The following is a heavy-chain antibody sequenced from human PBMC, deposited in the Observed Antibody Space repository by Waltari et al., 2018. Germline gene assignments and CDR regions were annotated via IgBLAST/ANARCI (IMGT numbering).Heavy chain of an antibody. D-gene: IGHD6-19*01. Sequence: LQLQESGPGLVKPSETLSLTCTVSGGSISSSSYYWGWIRQPPGKGLEWIGSIYYSGSTYYNPSLKSRVTISVDTSKNQFSLKLSSVTAADTAVYYCARGRPKDLIAVAGTIGWYSDYYYGMDVWGQGTTVTVSS. V-gene: IGHV4-39*01. CDR1: GGSISSSSYY. CDR2: IYYSGST. CDR3: ARGRPKDLIAVAGTIGWYSDYYYGMDV. J-gene: IGHJ6*02.